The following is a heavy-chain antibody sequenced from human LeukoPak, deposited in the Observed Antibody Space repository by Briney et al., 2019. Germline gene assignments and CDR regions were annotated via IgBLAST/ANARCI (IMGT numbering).Heavy chain of an antibody. CDR1: GFTXGDYG. CDR3: XXXXXXXXXXDY. V-gene: IGHV3-49*04. Sequence: XGFTXGDYGLIWVRQAPGKGREWVSFIRSKTYGWTTEYAASVKGKFTISRDDAKRIDYVQMNSLKTEETAVXXXXXXXXXXXXXDYWGQXTXVTVSS. J-gene: IGHJ4*02. CDR2: IRSKTYGWTT.